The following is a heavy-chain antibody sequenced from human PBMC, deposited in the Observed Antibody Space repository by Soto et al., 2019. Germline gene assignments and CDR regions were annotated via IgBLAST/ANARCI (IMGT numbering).Heavy chain of an antibody. J-gene: IGHJ6*02. CDR2: LNSNSGGT. D-gene: IGHD3-10*01. Sequence: QLQLVQSGAEVKRPGASVRVSCKASGNTLTGYFLHWVRQARGQGLEWMGWLNSNSGGTKIAQKFQGRLARTRDTSITTAYMELRRMRSDETAVYYCATSPGWLGEGSCGFDVWGLGATVTVSS. CDR3: ATSPGWLGEGSCGFDV. V-gene: IGHV1-2*02. CDR1: GNTLTGYF.